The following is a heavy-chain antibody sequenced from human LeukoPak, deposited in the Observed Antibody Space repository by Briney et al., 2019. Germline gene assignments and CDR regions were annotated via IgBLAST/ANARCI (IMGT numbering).Heavy chain of an antibody. V-gene: IGHV6-1*01. J-gene: IGHJ4*02. CDR1: GDSVSSNSAA. D-gene: IGHD5-18*01. Sequence: SQTLSLTCAISGDSVSSNSAAWNWIRQSPSRGLEWLGRTYYRSKWYNGYAVFVKSRISVNPDTSKNQFSLQLNSVTPEDTAVYYCARASGYLFDYWGQGTLVTVSS. CDR2: TYYRSKWYN. CDR3: ARASGYLFDY.